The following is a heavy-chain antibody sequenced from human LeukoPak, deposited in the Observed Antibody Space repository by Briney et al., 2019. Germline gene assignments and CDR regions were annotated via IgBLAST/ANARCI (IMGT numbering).Heavy chain of an antibody. CDR2: IYYSGST. V-gene: IGHV4-39*07. CDR3: ARVQGTTVPYYFDH. D-gene: IGHD4-17*01. Sequence: SETLSLTCTVSGGSISSSSYYWGWIRQPPGKGLEWIGSIYYSGSTYYNPSLKSRVTISVDTSKNQFSLKLSSVTAADTAVYYCARVQGTTVPYYFDHWGQGTLVTVSS. CDR1: GGSISSSSYY. J-gene: IGHJ4*02.